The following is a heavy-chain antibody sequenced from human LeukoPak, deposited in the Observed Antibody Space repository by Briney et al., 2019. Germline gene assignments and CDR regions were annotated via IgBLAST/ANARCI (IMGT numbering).Heavy chain of an antibody. Sequence: PGGSLRLSCTTSGFSFNTYSMSWVRQAPGKGLEWVSAINDDTPYYTDSVKGRFTISRDNSKNTLYLQMNSLRAEDTAVYYCARARKSGGITMIRGVKDRGWFDPWGQGTLVTVSS. CDR2: INDDTP. J-gene: IGHJ5*02. CDR1: GFSFNTYS. V-gene: IGHV3-23*01. CDR3: ARARKSGGITMIRGVKDRGWFDP. D-gene: IGHD3-10*01.